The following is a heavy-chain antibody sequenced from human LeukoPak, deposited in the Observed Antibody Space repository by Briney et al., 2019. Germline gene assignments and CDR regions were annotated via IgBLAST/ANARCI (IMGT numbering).Heavy chain of an antibody. V-gene: IGHV1-46*01. CDR3: ARVAPYCGGDCYFDY. Sequence: ASVKVSCKASGYTFTSYYMHWVRQAPGQGLEWMGIINPSGGSTSYAQKFQGRVTMTRDTSTSTVYMELSSLRSEDTAVYYCARVAPYCGGDCYFDYWGQGTPVTVFS. CDR2: INPSGGST. D-gene: IGHD2-21*02. J-gene: IGHJ4*02. CDR1: GYTFTSYY.